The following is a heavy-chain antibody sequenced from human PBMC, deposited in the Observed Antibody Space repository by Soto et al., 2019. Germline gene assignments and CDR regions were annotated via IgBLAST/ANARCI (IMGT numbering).Heavy chain of an antibody. J-gene: IGHJ6*03. V-gene: IGHV1-8*01. D-gene: IGHD2-2*01. CDR1: GYTFTSYD. CDR2: MNPNSGNT. CDR3: ARGPEVLQGIVVVYYYYMDV. Sequence: ASVKVSCKASGYTFTSYDINWVRQATGQGLEWMGWMNPNSGNTGYAQKFQGRVTMTRNTSISTAYMELSSLRSEDTAVYYCARGPEVLQGIVVVYYYYMDVWGKGTTVTVSS.